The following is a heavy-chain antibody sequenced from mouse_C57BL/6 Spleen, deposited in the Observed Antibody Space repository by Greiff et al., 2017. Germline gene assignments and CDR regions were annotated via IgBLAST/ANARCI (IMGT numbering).Heavy chain of an antibody. CDR3: ARGASLTGFDY. CDR1: GYSITSGYY. CDR2: ISYDGSN. Sequence: VQLQQSGPGLVKPSQSLSLTCSVTGYSITSGYYWNWIRQFPGNKLEWMGYISYDGSNNYNPSLKNRISITRDTSKNQFFLKLNSVTTEDTATYCCARGASLTGFDYWGQGTTLTVSS. J-gene: IGHJ2*01. V-gene: IGHV3-6*01. D-gene: IGHD4-1*01.